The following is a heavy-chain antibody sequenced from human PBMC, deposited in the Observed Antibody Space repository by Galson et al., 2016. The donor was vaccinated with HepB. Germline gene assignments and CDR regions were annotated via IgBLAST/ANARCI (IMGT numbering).Heavy chain of an antibody. V-gene: IGHV1-3*01. D-gene: IGHD3-10*01. CDR3: ARGSYSFSNDY. CDR1: AYTFTRYA. Sequence: SVKVSCKASAYTFTRYAMHWVRQATGQRLEWMGWINAGNGNTKYSQKFQGRVTITRDTSASTAYMELSSLRSEDTAVYYCARGSYSFSNDYWGQGTLVTVSS. J-gene: IGHJ4*02. CDR2: INAGNGNT.